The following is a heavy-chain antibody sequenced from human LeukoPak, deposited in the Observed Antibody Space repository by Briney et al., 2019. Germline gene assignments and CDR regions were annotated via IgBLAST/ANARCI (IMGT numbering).Heavy chain of an antibody. V-gene: IGHV3-30*04. CDR3: AREAKRYYYYYGMDV. J-gene: IGHJ6*02. CDR1: GFTFSNYA. CDR2: ISYDGRNK. Sequence: QAGGSLRLSCAASGFTFSNYAVHWVRRAPGKGLEWVAVISYDGRNKYYVDCVKGRFTISRDNSKNTLYLQMNSLRAEDTAVYYCAREAKRYYYYYGMDVWGQGTTVTVSS.